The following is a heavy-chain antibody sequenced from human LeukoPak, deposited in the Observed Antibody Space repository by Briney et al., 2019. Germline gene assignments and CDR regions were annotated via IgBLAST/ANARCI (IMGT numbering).Heavy chain of an antibody. CDR2: IIPIFGTA. V-gene: IGHV1-69*05. D-gene: IGHD2-21*02. J-gene: IGHJ4*02. Sequence: SVKVSCKASGYTFTSYAISWVRQAPGQGLEWMGGIIPIFGTANYAQKFQGRVTITTDESASTAYMELSSLRSEDTAVYYCALAYCGGDCYAAFDYWGQGTLVTVSS. CDR1: GYTFTSYA. CDR3: ALAYCGGDCYAAFDY.